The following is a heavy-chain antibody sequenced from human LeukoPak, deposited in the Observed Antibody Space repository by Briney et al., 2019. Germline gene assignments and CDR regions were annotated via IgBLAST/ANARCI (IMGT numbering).Heavy chain of an antibody. D-gene: IGHD6-13*01. CDR2: ISWDGGST. CDR3: AKGPLYSSSWPLFDY. V-gene: IGHV3-43*01. CDR1: GFTYDDYT. Sequence: GGSLRLSCAASGFTYDDYTMHWVRQAPGKGLEWVSLISWDGGSTYYADSVKGRFTISRDNSKNSLYLQMNSLRTEDTALYYCAKGPLYSSSWPLFDYWGLGTLVTVSS. J-gene: IGHJ4*02.